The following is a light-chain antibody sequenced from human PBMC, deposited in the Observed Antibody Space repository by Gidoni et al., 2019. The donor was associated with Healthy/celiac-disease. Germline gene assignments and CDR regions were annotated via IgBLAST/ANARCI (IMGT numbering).Light chain of an antibody. J-gene: IGKJ1*01. CDR2: DAS. Sequence: EIVLTQSPATLSLSPGGRATLSCRASQSVSSYLDWYQQQPGQAPRLLIYDASNRATGIPARFSGSGSWTDFTLTISSLEPEDFAVYYCQQRSNWPPWTFGQGTKVEIK. CDR1: QSVSSY. CDR3: QQRSNWPPWT. V-gene: IGKV3-11*01.